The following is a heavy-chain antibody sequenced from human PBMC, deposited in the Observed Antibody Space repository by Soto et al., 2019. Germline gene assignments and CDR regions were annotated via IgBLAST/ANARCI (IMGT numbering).Heavy chain of an antibody. J-gene: IGHJ3*01. CDR3: ARSPVGDAFNV. CDR1: GFTFSSYS. V-gene: IGHV3-21*01. CDR2: ISSGSDYI. Sequence: EVQLVESGGGLVKPGGSLRLSCAASGFTFSSYSMNWVRQAPGKGLEWVSSISSGSDYIFYADSVKGRFTISRDNAKNSLFLQMNSLTAADTAVYYCARSPVGDAFNVWGQGTVVTGSS.